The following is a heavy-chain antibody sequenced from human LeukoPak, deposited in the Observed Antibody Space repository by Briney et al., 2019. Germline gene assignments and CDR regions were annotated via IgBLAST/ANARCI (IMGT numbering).Heavy chain of an antibody. CDR3: ARDGSYSSQAFDI. V-gene: IGHV1-69*13. Sequence: SVKVSCKASGGTFSSYAISWVRQAPGQGLEWMGGIIPIFGTANYAQKFQGRVTITADESTSAAYMELSSLRSEDTAVYYCARDGSYSSQAFDIWGQGTMVTVSS. CDR1: GGTFSSYA. J-gene: IGHJ3*02. CDR2: IIPIFGTA. D-gene: IGHD1-26*01.